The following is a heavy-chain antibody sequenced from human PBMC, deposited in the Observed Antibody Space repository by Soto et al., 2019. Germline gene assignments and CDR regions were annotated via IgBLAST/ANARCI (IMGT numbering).Heavy chain of an antibody. J-gene: IGHJ4*02. Sequence: AVYGGSFGGSYWSWIRQPPGKGLEWIGEINHSGSTNYNPSLKSRVTISVDTSMNQFSLKLSSVTAADTAVYYCARGSLLAYWGQGTLVTVSA. CDR1: GGSFGGSY. CDR3: ARGSLLAY. V-gene: IGHV4-34*01. CDR2: INHSGST.